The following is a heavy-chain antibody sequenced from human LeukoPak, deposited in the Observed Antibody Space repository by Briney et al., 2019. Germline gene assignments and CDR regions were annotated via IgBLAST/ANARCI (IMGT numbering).Heavy chain of an antibody. D-gene: IGHD3-22*01. J-gene: IGHJ3*02. Sequence: GGSLRLSCAASGFTFDDYAMHWVRQAPGKGLEWVSVIYSGGSTYYADSVKGRFTISRDNSKNTLYLQMNSLRAEDTAVYYCATVPSTTYYYDSSGYYYEMGGAFDIWGQGTMVTVSS. CDR3: ATVPSTTYYYDSSGYYYEMGGAFDI. CDR1: GFTFDDYA. CDR2: IYSGGST. V-gene: IGHV3-66*02.